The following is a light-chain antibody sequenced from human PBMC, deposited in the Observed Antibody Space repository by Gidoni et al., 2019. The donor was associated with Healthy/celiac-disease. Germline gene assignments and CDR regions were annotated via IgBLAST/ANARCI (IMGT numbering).Light chain of an antibody. V-gene: IGKV1-33*01. CDR1: QDISNY. CDR2: DGS. Sequence: IQITQSPSSLSASVGDRVTITCQASQDISNYLNLYQQKPGKAPKILIYDGSNLETGVPSRFSGSGSGTDFTLKISSLQPEDIATYYCQQYDNLPVTCGGGTKVEIK. J-gene: IGKJ4*01. CDR3: QQYDNLPVT.